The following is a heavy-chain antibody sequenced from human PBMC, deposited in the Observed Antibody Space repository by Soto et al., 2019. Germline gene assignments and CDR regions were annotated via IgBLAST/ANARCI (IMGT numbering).Heavy chain of an antibody. CDR1: GYTFNGYY. J-gene: IGHJ4*02. CDR2: INPNSGGT. D-gene: IGHD6-19*01. V-gene: IGHV1-2*04. Sequence: ASVKVSCKASGYTFNGYYMHWVRQAPGQGLEWMGWINPNSGGTNYAQKFQGWVTMTRDTSISTAYMELSRLRSDDTAVYYCARDRVRYSSGWYLIDYWGQGTLVTVSS. CDR3: ARDRVRYSSGWYLIDY.